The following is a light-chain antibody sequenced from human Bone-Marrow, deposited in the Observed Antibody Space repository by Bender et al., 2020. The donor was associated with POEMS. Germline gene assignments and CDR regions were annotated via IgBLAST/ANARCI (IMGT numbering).Light chain of an antibody. V-gene: IGLV2-23*01. CDR2: QDI. CDR3: CSYAGRSTLV. J-gene: IGLJ2*01. Sequence: QSALTQPASVSGSPGQSITISCTGTNSDVGRYNLVSWYQQEPGKAPKLILYQDIRRPSGISDRFSGYKSGNTASLTISGLQAEDEADYYCCSYAGRSTLVFGGGTMLTVL. CDR1: NSDVGRYNL.